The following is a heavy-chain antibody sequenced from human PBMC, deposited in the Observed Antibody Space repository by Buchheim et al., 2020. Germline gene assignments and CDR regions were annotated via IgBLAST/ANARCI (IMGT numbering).Heavy chain of an antibody. CDR3: ARGSSTVTTFVPIVGRGYFQH. CDR2: IYHSGST. D-gene: IGHD4-17*01. J-gene: IGHJ1*01. Sequence: QLQLQESGSGLVKPSQTLSLTCAVSGGSISSGGYSWSWIRQPPGKGLEWIGYIYHSGSTYYNPSLKSRVTISVDTSKNQFSLKLSSVTAADTAVYYCARGSSTVTTFVPIVGRGYFQHWGQGTL. V-gene: IGHV4-30-2*01. CDR1: GGSISSGGYS.